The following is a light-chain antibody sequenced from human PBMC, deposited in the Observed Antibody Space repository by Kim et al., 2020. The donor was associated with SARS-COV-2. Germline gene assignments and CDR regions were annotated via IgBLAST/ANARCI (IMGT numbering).Light chain of an antibody. CDR3: AAWDDSLSGWV. CDR1: SSDVGGYNY. Sequence: QSVLTQPRSVSGSPGQSVTISCTGTSSDVGGYNYVSWYQQHPGKAPKLMIYDVSQRPSGVPDRFSGSKSGTSASLAISGLRSEDEADYYCAAWDDSLSGWVFGGGTQLTVL. V-gene: IGLV2-11*01. J-gene: IGLJ3*02. CDR2: DVS.